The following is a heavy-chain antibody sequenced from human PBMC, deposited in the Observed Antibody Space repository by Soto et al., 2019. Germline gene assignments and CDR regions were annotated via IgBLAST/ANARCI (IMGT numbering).Heavy chain of an antibody. CDR2: ISSSGSTI. CDR3: ARGMATITPYYYYGMDV. V-gene: IGHV3-48*03. J-gene: IGHJ6*02. D-gene: IGHD5-12*01. CDR1: GFTFISYE. Sequence: GGSLRLSCAASGFTFISYEMNWVRQAPGKGLEWVSYISSSGSTIYYADSVKGRFTISRDNAKNSLYPQMNSLRAEDTAVYYCARGMATITPYYYYGMDVWGQGTTVTV.